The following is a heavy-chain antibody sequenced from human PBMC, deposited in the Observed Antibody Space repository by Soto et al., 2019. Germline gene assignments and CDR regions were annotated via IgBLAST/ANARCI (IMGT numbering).Heavy chain of an antibody. CDR2: IIPILGIA. CDR1: GGTFSSYT. V-gene: IGHV1-69*02. Sequence: QVQLVQSGAEVKKPGSSVKVSCKASGGTFSSYTIRWVRQSPGQGLEWMGRIIPILGIANYAQKFQGRVTNTEDKSTSRAYMELSSLRSEDTAVYYCARGGGAAGYYYMDVWGKGTTVTVSS. J-gene: IGHJ6*03. CDR3: ARGGGAAGYYYMDV. D-gene: IGHD2-15*01.